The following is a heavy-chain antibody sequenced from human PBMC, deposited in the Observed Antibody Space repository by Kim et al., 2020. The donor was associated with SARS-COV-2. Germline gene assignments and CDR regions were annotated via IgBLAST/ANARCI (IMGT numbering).Heavy chain of an antibody. V-gene: IGHV4-39*01. Sequence: SETLSLTCTVSGGSITSSSFFWSWLPQPPGKGLDWFGSFYYTGSTYYNPSLKSRVTISVVTYGNQFSLNPGSVTAADAALYYCASFYPSACSGSDLDLWG. J-gene: IGHJ2*01. CDR3: ASFYPSACSGSDLDL. CDR2: FYYTGST. D-gene: IGHD3-16*02. CDR1: GGSITSSSFF.